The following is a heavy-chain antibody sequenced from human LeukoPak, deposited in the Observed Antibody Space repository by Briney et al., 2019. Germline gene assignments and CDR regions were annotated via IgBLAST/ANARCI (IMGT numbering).Heavy chain of an antibody. CDR1: GYSFTSYW. V-gene: IGHV5-10-1*01. J-gene: IGHJ5*02. CDR3: ARRPFCSSTSCYTSWFDP. Sequence: GESLKISCKGSGYSFTSYWISWVRQMPGKGLEWMGRIDPSDSCTNYSPSFQGHVTISADKSISTAYLQWSSLKASDTAMYYCARRPFCSSTSCYTSWFDPWGQGTLVTVSS. D-gene: IGHD2-2*02. CDR2: IDPSDSCT.